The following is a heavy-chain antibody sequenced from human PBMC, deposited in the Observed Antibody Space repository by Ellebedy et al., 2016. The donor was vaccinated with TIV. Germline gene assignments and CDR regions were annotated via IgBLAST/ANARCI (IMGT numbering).Heavy chain of an antibody. CDR1: GFNFSSSA. J-gene: IGHJ3*02. Sequence: GGSLRLSXVGSGFNFSSSAVNWVRQAPGKGLEWVSGVTDSGSRTFYSDSVKGRFTISRDNPEKTVYLQMNSLRAEDTAVYYCAKDLGKGVTLDAFDIWGQGTTVIVSS. CDR3: AKDLGKGVTLDAFDI. V-gene: IGHV3-23*01. CDR2: VTDSGSRT. D-gene: IGHD3-3*01.